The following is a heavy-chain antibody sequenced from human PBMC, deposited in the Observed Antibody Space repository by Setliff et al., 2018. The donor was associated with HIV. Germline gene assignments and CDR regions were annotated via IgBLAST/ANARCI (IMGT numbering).Heavy chain of an antibody. CDR2: ISAYNGNT. CDR3: ARYDSSGYYPSTYYYGTDV. CDR1: GYTFTNSG. V-gene: IGHV1-18*01. J-gene: IGHJ6*01. Sequence: ASVKVSCKAAGYTFTNSGISWVRQAPGQGLEWMGWISAYNGNTNYAQKLQGRVTMTTDTTTSTVYMDLRSLRSDDTAVYYRARYDSSGYYPSTYYYGTDVRCQGTTVTASS. D-gene: IGHD3-22*01.